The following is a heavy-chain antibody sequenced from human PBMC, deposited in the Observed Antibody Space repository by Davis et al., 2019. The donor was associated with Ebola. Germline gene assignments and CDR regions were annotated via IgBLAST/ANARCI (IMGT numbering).Heavy chain of an antibody. CDR1: GYTFTSYF. V-gene: IGHV1-46*01. J-gene: IGHJ4*02. CDR2: INPAIGTA. CDR3: ARDSSGVVGANDFDY. Sequence: ASVKVSCKASGYTFTSYFMHWVRQAPGPGLEWMGVINPAIGTATYAQKFQGRVTMTRNTSINTAYMELSSLRSEDTAVYFCARDSSGVVGANDFDYWGQGSLVTVSS. D-gene: IGHD1-26*01.